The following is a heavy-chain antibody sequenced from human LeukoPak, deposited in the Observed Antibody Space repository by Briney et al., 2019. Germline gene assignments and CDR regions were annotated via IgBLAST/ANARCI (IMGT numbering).Heavy chain of an antibody. Sequence: GRSLRLSCAASGFTFSSYDMHWVRQAPGKGLEWVAIISYDGNNKYYGDSVKGRFTISRDNSENTLYLQMNSLRVEDTAVYYCAKRNGFWGQGTLVTVSS. D-gene: IGHD1-1*01. CDR3: AKRNGF. CDR2: ISYDGNNK. V-gene: IGHV3-30*18. CDR1: GFTFSSYD. J-gene: IGHJ4*02.